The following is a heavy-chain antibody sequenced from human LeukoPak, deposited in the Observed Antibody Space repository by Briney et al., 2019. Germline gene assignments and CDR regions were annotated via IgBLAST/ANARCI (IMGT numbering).Heavy chain of an antibody. CDR3: ARVTPGIAAAGTNY. J-gene: IGHJ4*02. D-gene: IGHD6-13*01. V-gene: IGHV3-21*01. Sequence: GGSLRLSCAASGFTFSSYSMNWVRQAPGKGLEWVSSISSSSSYIYYADSVKGRFTISRNNAKNSLYPQMNSLRAEDTAVYYCARVTPGIAAAGTNYWGQGTLVTVSS. CDR1: GFTFSSYS. CDR2: ISSSSSYI.